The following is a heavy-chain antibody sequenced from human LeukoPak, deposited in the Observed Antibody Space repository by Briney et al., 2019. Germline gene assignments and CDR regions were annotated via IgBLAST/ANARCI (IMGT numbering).Heavy chain of an antibody. CDR3: AGLTGDRVDY. CDR2: IYYSGST. J-gene: IGHJ4*02. V-gene: IGHV4-59*01. D-gene: IGHD7-27*01. CDR1: GGSISSYY. Sequence: SETLSLTCTVSGGSISSYYWSWIRQPPGKGLEWIGYIYYSGSTNYNPSLKSRVTISVDTSKNQFSLKLSSVTAADTAVYYCAGLTGDRVDYWGQGTLVTVSS.